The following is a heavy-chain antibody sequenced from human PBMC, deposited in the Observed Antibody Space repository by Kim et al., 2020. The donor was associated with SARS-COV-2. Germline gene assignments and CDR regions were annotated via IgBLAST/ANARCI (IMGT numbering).Heavy chain of an antibody. D-gene: IGHD4-17*01. CDR3: ATAVDDCGDDDS. Sequence: GGSLRLSCLASGFPFSLYSMNWVRQAPGKGLEWVSSISNTHTNIFDADSVKGRFTISRDNAKNSLYLQMNSLRAEDTALYYCATAVDDCGDDDSWGQGTLVTVSS. CDR2: ISNTHTNI. CDR1: GFPFSLYS. V-gene: IGHV3-21*01. J-gene: IGHJ5*01.